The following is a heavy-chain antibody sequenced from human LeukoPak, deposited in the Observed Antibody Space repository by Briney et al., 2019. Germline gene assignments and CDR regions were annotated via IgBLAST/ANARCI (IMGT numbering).Heavy chain of an antibody. V-gene: IGHV4-31*03. J-gene: IGHJ2*01. Sequence: SQTLSLTCTVSGGSINSGAYYWSWIRQHPGKGLEWVGYIYYSGSTYYNPSLKSRLTLSVDTSKNQFSLKLSSVTAADTAVYYCARGLREVVPAAIVWYFDLWGRGTLVTVSS. D-gene: IGHD2-2*01. CDR2: IYYSGST. CDR3: ARGLREVVPAAIVWYFDL. CDR1: GGSINSGAYY.